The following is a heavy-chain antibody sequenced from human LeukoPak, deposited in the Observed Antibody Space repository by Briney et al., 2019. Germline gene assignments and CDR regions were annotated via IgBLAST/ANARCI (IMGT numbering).Heavy chain of an antibody. J-gene: IGHJ5*02. Sequence: RPGGSLRLSCAASAFPFSSNWMTWVRRAPGKGLEWVGNLKQDGSEKYYGDSVRCRFTISRDNAKNSLYLQMNSLRAEDTAVYYCGRISNNWIAPWGQGTLVTVSS. V-gene: IGHV3-7*01. CDR1: AFPFSSNW. CDR2: LKQDGSEK. CDR3: GRISNNWIAP.